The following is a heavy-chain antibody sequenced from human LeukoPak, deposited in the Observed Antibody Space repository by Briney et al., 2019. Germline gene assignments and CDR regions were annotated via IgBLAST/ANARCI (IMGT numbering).Heavy chain of an antibody. J-gene: IGHJ4*02. CDR2: ISYDGSSK. CDR1: GFTFSTYG. CDR3: AKTALAVAGIVPVESELDY. D-gene: IGHD6-19*01. V-gene: IGHV3-30*18. Sequence: SGGSLRLSCAASGFTFSTYGMHWVRQAPGKGLEWVAIISYDGSSKYYADSVKGRFTISRDNSKNTLYLQMNSLRAEDTAVYYCAKTALAVAGIVPVESELDYWGQGTLVTVSS.